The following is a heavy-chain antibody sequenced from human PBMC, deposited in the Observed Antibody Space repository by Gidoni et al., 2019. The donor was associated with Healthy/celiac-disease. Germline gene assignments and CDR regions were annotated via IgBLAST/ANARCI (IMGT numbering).Heavy chain of an antibody. CDR2: ISGSGGRT. D-gene: IGHD6-19*01. Sequence: EVQLLESGGGLVQPGGSLRLSCADSGFTFSSYAMSWVRQAPGKGLEWVSAISGSGGRTYYADSVKGRLTICRDNYKNTLYLQMNSLRAEDTAVYYCAKAGLIAVADPFDYWGQGTLVTVSS. V-gene: IGHV3-23*01. CDR3: AKAGLIAVADPFDY. J-gene: IGHJ4*02. CDR1: GFTFSSYA.